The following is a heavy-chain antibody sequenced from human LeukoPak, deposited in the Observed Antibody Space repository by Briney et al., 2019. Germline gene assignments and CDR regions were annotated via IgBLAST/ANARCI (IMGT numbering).Heavy chain of an antibody. Sequence: NPSETLSLTCTVSGRSISSHCWSWIRQPPGKGLEWIGYIYYSGSTNSNPSLKSRVTISGDTSKNQFSLKLSSVTAADTAVYYCARHLDYYDSSGYDYSVGWFDPWGQGTLVTVSS. V-gene: IGHV4-59*11. CDR2: IYYSGST. CDR3: ARHLDYYDSSGYDYSVGWFDP. J-gene: IGHJ5*02. CDR1: GRSISSHC. D-gene: IGHD3-22*01.